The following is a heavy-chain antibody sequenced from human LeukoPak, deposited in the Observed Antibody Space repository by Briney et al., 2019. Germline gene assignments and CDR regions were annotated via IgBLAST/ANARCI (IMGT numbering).Heavy chain of an antibody. CDR1: GFIFSNYW. D-gene: IGHD6-19*01. J-gene: IGHJ4*02. Sequence: GGSLRLSCAASGFIFSNYWINWVRQAPGKGLEWVSSISSSSSYIYYADSVKGRFTISRDNAKNSLYLQMNSLRAEDTAVYYCARSRGSGWLFDYWGQGTLVTVSS. CDR2: ISSSSSYI. V-gene: IGHV3-21*01. CDR3: ARSRGSGWLFDY.